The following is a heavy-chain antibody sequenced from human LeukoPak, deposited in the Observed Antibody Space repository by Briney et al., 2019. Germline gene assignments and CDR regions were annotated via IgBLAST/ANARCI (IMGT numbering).Heavy chain of an antibody. J-gene: IGHJ4*02. V-gene: IGHV3-23*01. CDR2: ISGSGGST. CDR3: AKNDYYGSGSYLFDY. D-gene: IGHD3-10*01. CDR1: GFTFSTYA. Sequence: GGSLRLSCAASGFTFSTYAMSWVRQAPGKGLEWLSYISGSGGSTYYADSVKGRFTISRDNSKNTLYLQMKSLRAEDTAIYYCAKNDYYGSGSYLFDYWGQGTLVTVSS.